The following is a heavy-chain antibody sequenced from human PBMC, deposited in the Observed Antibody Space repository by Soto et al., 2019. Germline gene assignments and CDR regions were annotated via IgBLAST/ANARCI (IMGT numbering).Heavy chain of an antibody. Sequence: GSLRLSCEASGFSFSDYWMHWVRQAPGKGLVWVSSVSSVGSTTDYADSVKGRFTISRDNAKNTLYLQMNSLGAEDTAVYYCVRGKYSGSYFFDYWGQGTLVTVSS. J-gene: IGHJ4*02. CDR3: VRGKYSGSYFFDY. V-gene: IGHV3-74*01. CDR2: VSSVGSTT. CDR1: GFSFSDYW. D-gene: IGHD1-26*01.